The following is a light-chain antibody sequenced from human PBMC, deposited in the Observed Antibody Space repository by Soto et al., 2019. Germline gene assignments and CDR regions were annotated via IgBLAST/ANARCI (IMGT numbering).Light chain of an antibody. Sequence: DIEMSQSLATRSGRVRYRLTITCRASLSVSAWLAWYQVKPGKAPNLMMYKASILQSGVPSRFSGSVSGTEGTLTIGSLKTDDFATYHCQQSNSYPWTFGQGTKVDIK. CDR1: LSVSAW. V-gene: IGKV1-5*03. CDR2: KAS. CDR3: QQSNSYPWT. J-gene: IGKJ1*01.